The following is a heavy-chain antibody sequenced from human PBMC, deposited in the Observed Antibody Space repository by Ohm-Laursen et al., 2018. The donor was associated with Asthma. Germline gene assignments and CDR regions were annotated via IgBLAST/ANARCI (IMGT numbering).Heavy chain of an antibody. Sequence: SVKVSCKSLGGTLGTSVIGWVRQAPGQGLEWLGGINSVFGTSTYAQKFHDRFTITADESTSTVYMTLSSLTSEDTAVYYCARKAGSCITSNCYSLDFWGQGTLVTISS. D-gene: IGHD2-15*01. CDR3: ARKAGSCITSNCYSLDF. J-gene: IGHJ4*02. CDR2: INSVFGTS. CDR1: GGTLGTSV. V-gene: IGHV1-69*13.